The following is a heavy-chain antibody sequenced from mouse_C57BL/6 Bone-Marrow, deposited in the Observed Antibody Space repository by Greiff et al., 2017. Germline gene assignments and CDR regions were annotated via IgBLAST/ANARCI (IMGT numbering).Heavy chain of an antibody. CDR2: IDPEDGET. V-gene: IGHV14-2*01. Sequence: VQLQQSGAELVKPGASVKLSCTASGFNIKDYYIHWVKQRTEQGLEWIGRIDPEDGETKYAPKFQDKATITADTSSNTAYLQLSILTSEDTAVYDCTRSLIYYGTNYWGQGTTLTVSS. CDR1: GFNIKDYY. J-gene: IGHJ2*01. D-gene: IGHD1-1*01. CDR3: TRSLIYYGTNY.